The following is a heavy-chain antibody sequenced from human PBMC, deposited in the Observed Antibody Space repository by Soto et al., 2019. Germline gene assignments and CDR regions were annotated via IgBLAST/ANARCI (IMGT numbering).Heavy chain of an antibody. CDR1: GFTFSSYA. CDR3: AKDFRRPPRGYYAFDI. Sequence: EVQLLESGGGLVQPGGSLRLSCAASGFTFSSYAMSWVRQAPGKGLEWVSAISGSGGSTYYADSVKGRFTISRDNSKNTLYLQMNSLRAEDTAVYYCAKDFRRPPRGYYAFDIWGQGTMVTVSS. CDR2: ISGSGGST. V-gene: IGHV3-23*01. J-gene: IGHJ3*02. D-gene: IGHD3-22*01.